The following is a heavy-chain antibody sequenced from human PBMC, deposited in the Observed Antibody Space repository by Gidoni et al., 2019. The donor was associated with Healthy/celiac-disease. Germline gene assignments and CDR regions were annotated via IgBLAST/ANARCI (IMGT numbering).Heavy chain of an antibody. D-gene: IGHD2-15*01. Sequence: QLQLQESGPGLVKPSETLSLTCTVSGGSISSRSYYWGWIRQPPGKGLEWIGSIYYSGSTYYNPSLKSRVTISVDTSKNQFSLKLSSVTAADTAVYYCARQYSRVDFDYWGQGTLVTVSS. CDR3: ARQYSRVDFDY. CDR1: GGSISSRSYY. CDR2: IYYSGST. J-gene: IGHJ4*02. V-gene: IGHV4-39*01.